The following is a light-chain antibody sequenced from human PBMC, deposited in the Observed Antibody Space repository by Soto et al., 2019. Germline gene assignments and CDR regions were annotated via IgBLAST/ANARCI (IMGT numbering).Light chain of an antibody. J-gene: IGKJ1*01. V-gene: IGKV3-15*01. CDR2: GVA. Sequence: EIVMTQSPATLSGSPGERATLSCRASQSVSRNLAWYQQKPGQAPRLLIYGVATRATGIPVRFSGSGSGTEFTLTISSLQSEDFAAYYCQQYNNWPVTFGQGTKVEIK. CDR3: QQYNNWPVT. CDR1: QSVSRN.